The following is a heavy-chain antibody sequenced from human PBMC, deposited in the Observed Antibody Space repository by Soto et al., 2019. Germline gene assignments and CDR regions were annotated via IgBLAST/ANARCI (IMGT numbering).Heavy chain of an antibody. CDR3: AHSEYDSSGYYNEDYYYGMDV. CDR2: IYWDDDK. Sequence: SGPTLVNPTQTLTLTCTFSGFSLSTSGVGVGWIRQPPGKALEWLALIYWDDDKRYSPSLKSRLTITKDTSKNQVVLTMTNMDPVDTATYYCAHSEYDSSGYYNEDYYYGMDVWGQGTTVTVSS. V-gene: IGHV2-5*02. J-gene: IGHJ6*02. D-gene: IGHD3-22*01. CDR1: GFSLSTSGVG.